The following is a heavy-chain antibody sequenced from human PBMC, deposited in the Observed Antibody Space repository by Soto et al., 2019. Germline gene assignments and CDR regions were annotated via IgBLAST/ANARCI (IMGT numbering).Heavy chain of an antibody. D-gene: IGHD3-22*01. CDR1: GDRVSSNSAA. Sequence: SQTLSLPCAISGDRVSSNSAAWNWIRQSPSRGLEWLGRTYYRSKWYNDYAVSVKSRITINPDTSKNQFSLQLNSVTPGDTAVDYCARSIGEWLLLRWFDPWGQGTLVTVSS. CDR3: ARSIGEWLLLRWFDP. CDR2: TYYRSKWYN. J-gene: IGHJ5*02. V-gene: IGHV6-1*01.